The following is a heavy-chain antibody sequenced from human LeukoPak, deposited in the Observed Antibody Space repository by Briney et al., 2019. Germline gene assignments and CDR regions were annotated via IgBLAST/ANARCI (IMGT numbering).Heavy chain of an antibody. D-gene: IGHD3-9*01. Sequence: GGSLRLSCAASGFTFSSYAMSWVRQAPGKGLEWVSAISGSGGSTYYADSVKGRFTISRDNSKNTLYLQMNSLRAEDTAVYYCAKSFSFNDILTGYSKGYYFDYWGQGTLVTVSS. CDR1: GFTFSSYA. CDR2: ISGSGGST. J-gene: IGHJ4*02. V-gene: IGHV3-23*01. CDR3: AKSFSFNDILTGYSKGYYFDY.